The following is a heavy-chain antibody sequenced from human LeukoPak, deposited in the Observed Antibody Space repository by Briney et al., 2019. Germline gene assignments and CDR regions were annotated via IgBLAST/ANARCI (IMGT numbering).Heavy chain of an antibody. CDR2: ISRSSSYI. D-gene: IGHD3-22*01. V-gene: IGHV3-21*01. CDR3: ARDPFRTYYYDSSGSTDY. Sequence: PGGSLRLSCPASGFTFSSYSMNWFRQAQGKGLNGVSSISRSSSYIYYADSVKGRFTISRDNAKNSLYLQMNSLRAEDTAVYYCARDPFRTYYYDSSGSTDYWGQGTLVTVSS. CDR1: GFTFSSYS. J-gene: IGHJ4*02.